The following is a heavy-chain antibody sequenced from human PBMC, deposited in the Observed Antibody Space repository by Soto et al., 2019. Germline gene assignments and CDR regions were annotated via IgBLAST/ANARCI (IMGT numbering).Heavy chain of an antibody. CDR1: GGSISSSNYY. D-gene: IGHD3-3*01. V-gene: IGHV4-39*01. CDR2: VYYNGFT. J-gene: IGHJ5*02. Sequence: QLQLRESGPGLVKPSETLSLTCTVSGGSISSSNYYWAWIRQSPGKGLEWIGSVYYNGFTYYNPSLKCRVTISVDTSKNQFSLKLPSVTAADTAVYYCARMGDFWSGPGELDPWGQGTLVTVSS. CDR3: ARMGDFWSGPGELDP.